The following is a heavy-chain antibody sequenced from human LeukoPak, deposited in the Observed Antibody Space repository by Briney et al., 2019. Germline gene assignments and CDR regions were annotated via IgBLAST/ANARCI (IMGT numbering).Heavy chain of an antibody. CDR3: ARMFEF. CDR2: ISSSGSTT. V-gene: IGHV3-48*04. CDR1: VFTFSSYS. Sequence: GGSLRLSCAASVFTFSSYSMNGVRQAPGKGLEWVSYISSSGSTTYYADSVKGRFTISRDNAKNSLFLQMNSLRAEDTAVYFCARMFEFWGQGTLVTVSS. J-gene: IGHJ4*02.